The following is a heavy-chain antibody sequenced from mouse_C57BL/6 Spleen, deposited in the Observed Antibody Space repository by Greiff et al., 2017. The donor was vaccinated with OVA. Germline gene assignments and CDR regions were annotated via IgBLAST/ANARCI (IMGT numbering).Heavy chain of an antibody. V-gene: IGHV1-63*01. J-gene: IGHJ4*01. Sequence: QVQLQQSGAELVRPGTSVKMSCKASGYTFTNYWIGWAKQRPGHGLEWIGDIYPGGGYTNYNEKFKGKATLTADKSSSTAYMQFSSLTSEDSAIYYCARGGLTKAMDYWGQGTSVTVSS. CDR1: GYTFTNYW. D-gene: IGHD1-3*01. CDR3: ARGGLTKAMDY. CDR2: IYPGGGYT.